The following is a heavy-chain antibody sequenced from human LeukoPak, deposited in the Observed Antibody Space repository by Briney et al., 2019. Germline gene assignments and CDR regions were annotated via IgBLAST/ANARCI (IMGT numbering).Heavy chain of an antibody. V-gene: IGHV1-8*01. Sequence: GASVKVSCKASGYTFTSYDINWVRQATGQGLEWMGWMNPNSGNTGYAQKFQGRVTMTEDTSTDTAYMELSSLRSEDTAVYYCATDPIHHWGQGTLVTVSS. J-gene: IGHJ1*01. CDR1: GYTFTSYD. CDR2: MNPNSGNT. CDR3: ATDPIHH.